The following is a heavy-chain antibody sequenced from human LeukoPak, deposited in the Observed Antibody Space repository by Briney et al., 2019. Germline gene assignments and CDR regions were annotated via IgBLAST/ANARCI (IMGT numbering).Heavy chain of an antibody. J-gene: IGHJ3*02. Sequence: SETLSLTCTVSGYSISSGYYWGWIRQPPGKGLEWIGSIYHSGSTYYNPSLKSRVTISVDTSKNQFSLKLSSVTAADTAVYYCARNEDILTGYYPAGAFDIWGQGTMVTVSS. V-gene: IGHV4-38-2*02. CDR3: ARNEDILTGYYPAGAFDI. D-gene: IGHD3-9*01. CDR1: GYSISSGYY. CDR2: IYHSGST.